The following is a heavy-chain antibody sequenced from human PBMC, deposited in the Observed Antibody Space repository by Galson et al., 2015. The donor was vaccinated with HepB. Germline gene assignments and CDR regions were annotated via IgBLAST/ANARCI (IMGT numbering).Heavy chain of an antibody. V-gene: IGHV3-15*07. D-gene: IGHD3-10*01. CDR2: IKSKTDGGTT. Sequence: SLRLSCAASGFTFSNAWMNWVRQAPGKGLEWVGRIKSKTDGGTTDYAAPVKGRFTISRDDSKNTLYLQMNSLKTEDTAVYYCTTGPTYYYIGELAEYFQHWGQGTLVTVSS. CDR1: GFTFSNAW. CDR3: TTGPTYYYIGELAEYFQH. J-gene: IGHJ1*01.